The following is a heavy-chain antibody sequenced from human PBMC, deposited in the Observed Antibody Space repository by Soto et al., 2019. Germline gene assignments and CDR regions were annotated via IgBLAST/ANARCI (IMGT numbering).Heavy chain of an antibody. D-gene: IGHD4-17*01. J-gene: IGHJ6*03. CDR2: IYSGGST. CDR1: GFTVSSNY. V-gene: IGHV3-66*01. CDR3: ARELYGEYYYYYMDV. Sequence: GGSLRLSCAASGFTVSSNYMSWVRQAPGKGLEWVSVIYSGGSTYYADSVKGRFTISRDNSKNTLYLQMNSLRAEDTAVYYCARELYGEYYYYYMDVWGKGTTVTVSS.